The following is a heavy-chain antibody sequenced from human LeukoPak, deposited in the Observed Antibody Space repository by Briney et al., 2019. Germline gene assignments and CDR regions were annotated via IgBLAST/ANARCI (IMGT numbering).Heavy chain of an antibody. Sequence: SETLSLTCTVSGGSISGHYWSWIRQPPGKGLEWIGYINYSGNTNYKSSLKSRVTISVDTSKNQFSLQLKSVTAADTAVYYCARAGYSYGTGYYFDYWGQGTLVTVSS. CDR1: GGSISGHY. CDR2: INYSGNT. D-gene: IGHD5-18*01. CDR3: ARAGYSYGTGYYFDY. V-gene: IGHV4-59*11. J-gene: IGHJ4*02.